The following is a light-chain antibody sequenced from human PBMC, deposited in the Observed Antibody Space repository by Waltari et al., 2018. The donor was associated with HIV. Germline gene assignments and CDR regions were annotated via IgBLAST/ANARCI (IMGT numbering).Light chain of an antibody. V-gene: IGLV1-44*01. Sequence: QSVLTQPPSASGTPGQRVTISCSGGSYNIGSNTVNWFQQLPGTAPNLLIYNNDQRPSGVPDRFSGYKSGTSASLAISGLQSEDEADYYCAAWDDSLNGYVFGTGTKVTVL. J-gene: IGLJ1*01. CDR3: AAWDDSLNGYV. CDR2: NND. CDR1: SYNIGSNT.